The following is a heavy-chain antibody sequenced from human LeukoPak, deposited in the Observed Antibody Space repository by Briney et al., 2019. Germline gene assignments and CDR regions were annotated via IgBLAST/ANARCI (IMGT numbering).Heavy chain of an antibody. CDR1: GFTFSSYA. Sequence: PGGSLRLSCAASGFTFSSYAMSWVRQAPGKGLEWVSAISGSGGSTYYADSVKGRFTISRDNSKNTLYLQMNSLRAEDTAVYYCAKEGGAAAGRAPLRPGPSDYWGQGTLVTVSS. J-gene: IGHJ4*02. CDR3: AKEGGAAAGRAPLRPGPSDY. D-gene: IGHD6-13*01. CDR2: ISGSGGST. V-gene: IGHV3-23*01.